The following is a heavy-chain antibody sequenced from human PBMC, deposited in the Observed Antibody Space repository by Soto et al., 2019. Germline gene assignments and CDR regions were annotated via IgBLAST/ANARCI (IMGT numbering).Heavy chain of an antibody. CDR1: VFTFTRYS. Sequence: PGGFLRLSCAASVFTFTRYSMNWVRQAPGKGLEWVSSISSTTNYIYYGDSMKGRFTISRDNAKNSLYLAMNSLRAEDTAVYYCAREPEDLTPNFDSWGQGPLAPVS. CDR3: AREPEDLTPNFDS. CDR2: ISSTTNYI. V-gene: IGHV3-21*06. J-gene: IGHJ4*02.